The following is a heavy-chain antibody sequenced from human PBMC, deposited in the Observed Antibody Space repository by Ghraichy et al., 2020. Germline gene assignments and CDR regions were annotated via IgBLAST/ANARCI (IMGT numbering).Heavy chain of an antibody. CDR1: GGSISSGGYY. V-gene: IGHV4-31*03. CDR3: ARDSPIYYGMDV. J-gene: IGHJ6*02. CDR2: IYYSGST. Sequence: SETLSLTCTVSGGSISSGGYYWSWIRQHPGKGLEWIGYIYYSGSTYYNPSLKSRVTISLDTSKNQFSLKLSSVTAADTAVYYCARDSPIYYGMDVWGQGTTVTVSS.